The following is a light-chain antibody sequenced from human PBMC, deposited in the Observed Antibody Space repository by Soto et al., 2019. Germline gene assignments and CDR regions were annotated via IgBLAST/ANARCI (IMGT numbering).Light chain of an antibody. V-gene: IGLV2-14*01. CDR3: SSYTSSSTYV. Sequence: QSALTQPASVSGSPGQSITISCTGTSSDVGGYNYVSWYQQHPGKAPKLMIYDASNRPSGVSNRFSGSKSGNTASLTISGLQAEDEADYYCSSYTSSSTYVFGTGTRSPS. CDR1: SSDVGGYNY. J-gene: IGLJ1*01. CDR2: DAS.